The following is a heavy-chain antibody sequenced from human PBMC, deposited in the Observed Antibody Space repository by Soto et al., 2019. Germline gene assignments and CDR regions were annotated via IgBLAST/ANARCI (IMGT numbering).Heavy chain of an antibody. J-gene: IGHJ4*02. CDR3: ARTADYGSGSPKFQYFDS. Sequence: WGSLRLSCAASEITFSTYAMHWVRQAPGKGLEWGAVISYDGNNKYYADSVTVRFTISRDNYKKMLYLQMNRLRAEETAVYYCARTADYGSGSPKFQYFDSWGQGTLVTVSS. D-gene: IGHD3-10*01. V-gene: IGHV3-30-3*01. CDR2: ISYDGNNK. CDR1: EITFSTYA.